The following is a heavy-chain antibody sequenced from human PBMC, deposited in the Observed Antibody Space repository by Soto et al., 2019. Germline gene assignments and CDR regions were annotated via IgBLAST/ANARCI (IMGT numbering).Heavy chain of an antibody. J-gene: IGHJ4*02. CDR2: ISSSSSTI. Sequence: GGSLRLSCAASGFTFSSYRMNWVRQAPGKGLEWVSYISSSSSTIYYADSVKGRFTISRDNAKNSLYLQMNSLRAEDTAVYYCARDGAPSGYDYYFDYWGQGTLVTVSS. V-gene: IGHV3-48*01. CDR1: GFTFSSYR. CDR3: ARDGAPSGYDYYFDY. D-gene: IGHD5-12*01.